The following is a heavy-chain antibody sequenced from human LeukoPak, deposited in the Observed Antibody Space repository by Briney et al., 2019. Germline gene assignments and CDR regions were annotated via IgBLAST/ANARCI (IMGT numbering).Heavy chain of an antibody. J-gene: IGHJ6*03. V-gene: IGHV1-69*05. D-gene: IGHD1-26*01. CDR3: ARAQWELHDYYYMDV. CDR1: GGTFSSYA. Sequence: ASVKVSCKASGGTFSSYAISWVRQAPGQGLEWMGGIIPIFGTANYAQKFQGRVTITTDESTSTAYMELSSLRSEDTAVYYCARAQWELHDYYYMDVWGKGTTVTVSS. CDR2: IIPIFGTA.